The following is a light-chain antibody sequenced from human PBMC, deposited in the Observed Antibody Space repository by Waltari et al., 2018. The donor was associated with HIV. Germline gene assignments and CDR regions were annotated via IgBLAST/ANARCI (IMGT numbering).Light chain of an antibody. J-gene: IGLJ2*01. Sequence: QSVLMQPPSVSGAPGQRVTIACTGGSSNIGAGYDVHWYRKFPGTAPKLLIYDTKKGPSGVPDRFSGSKSGTSASLAITGLQAEDEADYYCQSFDSSLSAVIFGGGTKLTVL. CDR3: QSFDSSLSAVI. CDR1: SSNIGAGYD. V-gene: IGLV1-40*01. CDR2: DTK.